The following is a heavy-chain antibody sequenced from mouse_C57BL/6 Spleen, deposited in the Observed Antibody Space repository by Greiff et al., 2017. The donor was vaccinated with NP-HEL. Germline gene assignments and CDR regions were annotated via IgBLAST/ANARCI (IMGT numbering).Heavy chain of an antibody. V-gene: IGHV1-59*01. J-gene: IGHJ3*01. CDR1: GYTFTSYW. CDR2: IDPSDSYT. CDR3: AHSGLLREAWFAY. Sequence: VQLQQSGAELVRPGTSVKLSCKASGYTFTSYWMHWVKQRPGQGLEWIGVIDPSDSYTNYNQKFKGKATLTVDTSSSTAYMQLSSLTSEDSAVYYCAHSGLLREAWFAYWGQGTLVTVSA. D-gene: IGHD2-3*01.